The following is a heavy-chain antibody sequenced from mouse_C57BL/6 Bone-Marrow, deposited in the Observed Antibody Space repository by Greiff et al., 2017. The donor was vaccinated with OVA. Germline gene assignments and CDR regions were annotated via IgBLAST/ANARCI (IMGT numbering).Heavy chain of an antibody. D-gene: IGHD1-1*01. CDR3: ARGYYGSSYGYYAMDY. CDR2: ISSGSSTI. CDR1: GFTFSDYG. Sequence: DVQLVESGGGLVKPGGSLKLSCAASGFTFSDYGMHWVRQAPEKGLEWVAYISSGSSTIYYADTVKGRFTISRDNAKNTLFLQMTSLRSEDTAMYYCARGYYGSSYGYYAMDYWGQGTSVTVSS. J-gene: IGHJ4*01. V-gene: IGHV5-17*01.